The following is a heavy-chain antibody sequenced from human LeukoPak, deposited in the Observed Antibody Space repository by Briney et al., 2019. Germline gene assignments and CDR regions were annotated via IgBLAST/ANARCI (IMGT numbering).Heavy chain of an antibody. J-gene: IGHJ4*02. CDR1: GFPFSSYA. D-gene: IGHD3-10*01. CDR3: AKVLNYYGSGYFDY. V-gene: IGHV3-23*01. Sequence: GGSLSLSFTASGFPFSSYAMSWVRRAPGKGLEWVSAISGSGGSTHYADSVKGRFTISRDNSKNTLYLQMNSLRAEDTAVYYCAKVLNYYGSGYFDYWGQGTLVTVSS. CDR2: ISGSGGST.